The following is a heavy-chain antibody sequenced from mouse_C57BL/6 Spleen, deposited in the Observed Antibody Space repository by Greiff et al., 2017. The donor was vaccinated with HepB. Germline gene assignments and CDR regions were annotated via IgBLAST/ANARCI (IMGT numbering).Heavy chain of an antibody. CDR1: GYSITSGYY. Sequence: EVQLVVSGPGLVKPSQSLSLTCSVTGYSITSGYYWNWIRQFPGNKLEWMGYISYDGSNNYNPSLKNRISITRDTSKNQFFLKLNSVTTEDTATYYCASYYDYDRGFAYWGQGTLVTVSA. J-gene: IGHJ3*01. CDR2: ISYDGSN. D-gene: IGHD2-4*01. CDR3: ASYYDYDRGFAY. V-gene: IGHV3-6*01.